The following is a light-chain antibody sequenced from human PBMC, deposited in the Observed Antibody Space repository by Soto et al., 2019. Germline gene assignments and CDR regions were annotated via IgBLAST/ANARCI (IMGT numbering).Light chain of an antibody. V-gene: IGKV3-15*01. Sequence: EIVLPQSPATLSVSPGERATLSCRASQSVGSNFAWYQQKPGQAPRLLIFDASTRATTIPAWFTGRGSGRAFTLPISSLQSQDFAVYYCQQDINWPAHTFGGGTKVEIK. CDR2: DAS. J-gene: IGKJ4*01. CDR3: QQDINWPAHT. CDR1: QSVGSN.